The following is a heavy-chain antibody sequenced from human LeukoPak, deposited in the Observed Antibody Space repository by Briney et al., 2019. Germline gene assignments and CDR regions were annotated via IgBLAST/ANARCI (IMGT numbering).Heavy chain of an antibody. V-gene: IGHV1-46*01. CDR3: ARDRDWHFDY. D-gene: IGHD2-21*02. CDR2: INPRVDVT. Sequence: ASVKVSCKASGYTFSRHSMHWVRQAPGQGLEWMGIINPRVDVTTYAQNFQGRVIMTRDMSPSTVYMELSSLRSEDTAVYYCARDRDWHFDYWGQGTLVTVSS. J-gene: IGHJ4*02. CDR1: GYTFSRHS.